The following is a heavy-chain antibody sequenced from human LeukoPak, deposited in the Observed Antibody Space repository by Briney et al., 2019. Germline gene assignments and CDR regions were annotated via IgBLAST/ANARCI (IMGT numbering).Heavy chain of an antibody. J-gene: IGHJ4*02. D-gene: IGHD3-10*02. CDR2: IYTTGST. CDR3: ARGRDGFMSAFDS. V-gene: IGHV4-4*07. CDR1: GGAIRSYY. Sequence: SETLSLTCTVSGGAIRSYYWNWIRQPAGKGLEWIGRIYTTGSTYYNPSLKSRVTMSVDTSKNQFSLKLRSLTAADTAVYYCARGRDGFMSAFDSWGQGTLVTVSS.